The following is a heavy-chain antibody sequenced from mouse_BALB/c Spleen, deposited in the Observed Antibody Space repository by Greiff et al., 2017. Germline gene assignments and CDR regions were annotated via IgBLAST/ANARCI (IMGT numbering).Heavy chain of an antibody. CDR2: IYPGDGDT. J-gene: IGHJ2*01. CDR3: ARGGAYGNLDY. V-gene: IGHV1-82*01. CDR1: GYAFSSSW. Sequence: VQLQQSGPELVKPGASVKISCKASGYAFSSSWMNWVKQRPGQGLEWIGRIYPGDGDTNYNGKFKGKATLTADKSSSTAYMQLSSLTSVDSAVYFCARGGAYGNLDYWGQGTTLTVSS. D-gene: IGHD2-1*01.